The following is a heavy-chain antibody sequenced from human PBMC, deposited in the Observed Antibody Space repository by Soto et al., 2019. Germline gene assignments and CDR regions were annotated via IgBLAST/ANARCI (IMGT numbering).Heavy chain of an antibody. Sequence: SETLSLTCTVSGGSISSNYWTWIRQPPGKGLEWIGYVYNSGSANYNPSLKSRVTISEDTSKSQFSLKVNSMTAADTAVYYCARYRREAVAGYTLDNWGQGILVTVSS. CDR3: ARYRREAVAGYTLDN. V-gene: IGHV4-59*01. CDR2: VYNSGSA. J-gene: IGHJ4*02. CDR1: GGSISSNY. D-gene: IGHD6-13*01.